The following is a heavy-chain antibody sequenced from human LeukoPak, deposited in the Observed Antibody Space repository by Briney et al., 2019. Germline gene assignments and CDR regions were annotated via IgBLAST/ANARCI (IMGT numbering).Heavy chain of an antibody. CDR2: MNPNSGNT. CDR1: GYTFTSYD. CDR3: ARGTRKARGVYWFDP. D-gene: IGHD3-10*01. J-gene: IGHJ5*02. V-gene: IGHV1-8*01. Sequence: ASVMVSCKASGYTFTSYDINWVRQATGQGLEWMGWMNPNSGNTGYAQKFQGRVTMTRNTSISTAYMELSSLRSEDTAVYYCARGTRKARGVYWFDPWGQGTLVTVSS.